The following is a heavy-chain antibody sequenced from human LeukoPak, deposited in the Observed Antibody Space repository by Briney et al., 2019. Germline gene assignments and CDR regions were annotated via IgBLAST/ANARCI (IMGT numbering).Heavy chain of an antibody. J-gene: IGHJ4*02. CDR1: GFTFSSYA. CDR3: AKDPRGDVYDFWSGHFDY. V-gene: IGHV3-23*01. Sequence: PGGSPRLSCAASGFTFSSYAMSWVRQAPGKGLEWVSAISGSGGSTYYADSVKGRFTISRDNSKNTLYLQMNSLRAEDTAVYYCAKDPRGDVYDFWSGHFDYWGQGTLVTVSS. CDR2: ISGSGGST. D-gene: IGHD3-3*01.